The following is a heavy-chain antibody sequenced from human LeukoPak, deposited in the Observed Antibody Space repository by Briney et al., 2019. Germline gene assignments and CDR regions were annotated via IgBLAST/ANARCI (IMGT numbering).Heavy chain of an antibody. CDR2: IYYSESV. V-gene: IGHV4-39*07. J-gene: IGHJ4*02. Sequence: PSETLSLTCTVSGASIKTDTFYWGWIRQSPGKGLEWIGTIYYSESVSYNPSLKSRVTLSIDTSKNQFSLKMKSMTAADTAMYYCARDGIQRNLDYWGQGILVTVSS. CDR1: GASIKTDTFY. D-gene: IGHD3-3*02. CDR3: ARDGIQRNLDY.